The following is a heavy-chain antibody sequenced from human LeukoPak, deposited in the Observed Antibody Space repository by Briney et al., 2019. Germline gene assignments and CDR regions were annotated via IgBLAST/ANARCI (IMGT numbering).Heavy chain of an antibody. CDR2: ISSSSSYI. J-gene: IGHJ5*02. CDR1: GFTFSSYS. CDR3: AVHGYCSGGSCYPSGWFDP. V-gene: IGHV3-21*01. D-gene: IGHD2-15*01. Sequence: GGSLRLSCAASGFTFSSYSMNWVRQAPGKGLEWVSSISSSSSYIYYADSVKGRFTISRDNAKNSLYLQMNSLRAEDTAVYYCAVHGYCSGGSCYPSGWFDPWGQGTLVTVSS.